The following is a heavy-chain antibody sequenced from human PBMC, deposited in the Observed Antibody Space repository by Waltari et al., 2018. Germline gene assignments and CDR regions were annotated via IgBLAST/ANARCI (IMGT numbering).Heavy chain of an antibody. V-gene: IGHV1-69-2*01. D-gene: IGHD3-3*02. CDR3: ATALGDSISASRPFEI. CDR2: VEPEDGQT. Sequence: EVRLLQSGAEVKKPGTTLKISCRLSGYTLSNYYIHWIQQAPGKGLQWMGRVEPEDGQTIYAEALQGRISMTADSSTETVYMELTSLTSDDSAVYYCATALGDSISASRPFEIWGQGTVITVSS. J-gene: IGHJ3*02. CDR1: GYTLSNYY.